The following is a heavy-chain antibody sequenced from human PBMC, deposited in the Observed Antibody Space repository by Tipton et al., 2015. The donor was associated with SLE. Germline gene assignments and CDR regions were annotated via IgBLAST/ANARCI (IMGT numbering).Heavy chain of an antibody. D-gene: IGHD1-26*01. J-gene: IGHJ2*01. CDR1: GGSFSGYY. CDR3: ARVDRGPRNFDL. CDR2: SNPSGST. V-gene: IGHV4-34*01. Sequence: TLSLTCAVYGGSFSGYYWSWIRQPPGKGLEWIGESNPSGSTYYNPSLKSRVSMSVDTSKNQISLRLNSVTAADTAVYYCARVDRGPRNFDLWGRGTLVTVSS.